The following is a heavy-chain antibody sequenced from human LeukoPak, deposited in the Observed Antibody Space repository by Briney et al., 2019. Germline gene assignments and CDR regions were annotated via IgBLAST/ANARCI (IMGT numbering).Heavy chain of an antibody. CDR1: GFTFSNYG. D-gene: IGHD1-1*01. CDR3: AKGRSTAGTTPEFDY. Sequence: GGSLRLSCAASGFTFSNYGIRWVRQAPGKGLEWVSSISHGGDHRFYADSVKGRFPISRDDSKHTLYLQMNSQRPEDTAVYYCAKGRSTAGTTPEFDYWGQGTLVTVSS. CDR2: ISHGGDHR. J-gene: IGHJ4*02. V-gene: IGHV3-23*01.